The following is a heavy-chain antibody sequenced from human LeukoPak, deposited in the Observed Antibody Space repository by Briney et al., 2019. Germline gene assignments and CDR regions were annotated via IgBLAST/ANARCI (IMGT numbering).Heavy chain of an antibody. CDR3: ARDDRPGSSWRPLDL. D-gene: IGHD6-13*01. J-gene: IGHJ5*02. CDR2: IWSDAYKK. Sequence: GRSLRLSCAASGFTFSHYGMHWVRQAPGKGLEWVAVIWSDAYKKFYTDSVKGRFTISRDNSKNTLDLQMSSLRAEDTAVYYCARDDRPGSSWRPLDLWGQGILVTVFS. V-gene: IGHV3-33*01. CDR1: GFTFSHYG.